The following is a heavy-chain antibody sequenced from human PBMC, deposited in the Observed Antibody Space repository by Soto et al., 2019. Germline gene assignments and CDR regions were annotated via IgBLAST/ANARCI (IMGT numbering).Heavy chain of an antibody. Sequence: SVKVSCKASGGTFSSYAISWVRQALGQGLEWMGGIIPIFGTANYAQKFQGRVTITADESTSTAYMELSSLRSEDTAVYYCAREGGSSSHYYFDYWGQGTLVTVSS. V-gene: IGHV1-69*13. J-gene: IGHJ4*02. CDR1: GGTFSSYA. CDR2: IIPIFGTA. D-gene: IGHD1-26*01. CDR3: AREGGSSSHYYFDY.